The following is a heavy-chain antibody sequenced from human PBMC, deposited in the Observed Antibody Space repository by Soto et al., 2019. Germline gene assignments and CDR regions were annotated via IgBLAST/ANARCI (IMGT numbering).Heavy chain of an antibody. V-gene: IGHV3-23*01. CDR3: APHLWFGELYY. CDR2: ISGSGGST. CDR1: GFTFSSYV. J-gene: IGHJ4*02. D-gene: IGHD3-10*01. Sequence: EVQLLESGGGLVQPGGSLRLSCAASGFTFSSYVMSWVRQAPGKGLEWVSVISGSGGSTYYAASVKGRFTISRDNSKNTLYLQMNSLRAEDTAVYYCAPHLWFGELYYWGQGTLVTVSS.